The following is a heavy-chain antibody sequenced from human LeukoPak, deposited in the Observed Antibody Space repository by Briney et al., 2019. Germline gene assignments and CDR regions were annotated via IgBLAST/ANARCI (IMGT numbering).Heavy chain of an antibody. J-gene: IGHJ3*01. CDR3: ARDDYGVFDAFDV. D-gene: IGHD3-16*01. CDR2: VYNSGST. CDR1: GGSTSIHF. V-gene: IGHV4-59*08. Sequence: SETLSLTCTVSGGSTSIHFWTWIRQPPGKGLEWLGYVYNSGSTNYNPSLQSRVTMTLDASKNQFYLRLTSVTAADTDVYFCARDDYGVFDAFDVWGQGTVVTVSS.